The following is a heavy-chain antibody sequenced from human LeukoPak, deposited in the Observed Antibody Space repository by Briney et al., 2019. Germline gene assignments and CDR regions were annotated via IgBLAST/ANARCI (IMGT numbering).Heavy chain of an antibody. CDR2: INPNTGVT. V-gene: IGHV1-2*02. CDR3: ARDKCTSVRCYGYFDY. D-gene: IGHD2-8*02. CDR1: GYLFTAYY. Sequence: ASVTVSFKSSGYLFTAYYMHWVRQAPGQGLEWMGRINPNTGVTNYAQKFQGRVTMTRDTSISTAYMELSILRSDDPAVYYCARDKCTSVRCYGYFDYWGQGTLVTVSS. J-gene: IGHJ4*02.